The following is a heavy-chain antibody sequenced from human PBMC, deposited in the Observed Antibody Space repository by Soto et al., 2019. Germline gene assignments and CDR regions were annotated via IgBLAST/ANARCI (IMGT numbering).Heavy chain of an antibody. CDR1: GFTFSDYY. CDR2: ISKSGSII. D-gene: IGHD2-15*01. J-gene: IGHJ1*01. V-gene: IGHV3-11*01. Sequence: PGGSLRLSCAASGFTFSDYYMSWLRQPPGKGLEWVSYISKSGSIIHFADSVKGRFAISRDNSKNTLNLQMNDLRVEDTAVIYCAKGRKSTEKDIAVMLAAASSIQHWGQGTLVTVSS. CDR3: AKGRKSTEKDIAVMLAAASSIQH.